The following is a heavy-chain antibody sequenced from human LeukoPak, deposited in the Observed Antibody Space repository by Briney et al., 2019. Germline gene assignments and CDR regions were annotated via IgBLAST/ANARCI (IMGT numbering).Heavy chain of an antibody. Sequence: GGSLRLSCVASGFTSSDYVMSWVRQAPGKGLEWVSGSSGTGGKTYYADSVKGRFTISRDNSKNTLYLQMNSLRAEDTAVYYCAKEATITTQYHFYGMDLWGQGTTVTVSS. D-gene: IGHD5-24*01. V-gene: IGHV3-23*01. J-gene: IGHJ6*02. CDR3: AKEATITTQYHFYGMDL. CDR2: SSGTGGKT. CDR1: GFTSSDYV.